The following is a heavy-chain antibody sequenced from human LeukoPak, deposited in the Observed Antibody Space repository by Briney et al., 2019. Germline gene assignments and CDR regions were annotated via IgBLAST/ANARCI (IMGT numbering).Heavy chain of an antibody. J-gene: IGHJ6*02. Sequence: SEPLSLTCAVYGGSFSGYYWSWIRQPPGKGLEWIGEINHSGSTNYNPSLKSRVTISVDTSKNQFSLKLSSVTAADTAVYYCARDGDYDSPYYYYYGMDVWGQGTTVTVSS. CDR3: ARDGDYDSPYYYYYGMDV. D-gene: IGHD4-17*01. CDR1: GGSFSGYY. CDR2: INHSGST. V-gene: IGHV4-34*01.